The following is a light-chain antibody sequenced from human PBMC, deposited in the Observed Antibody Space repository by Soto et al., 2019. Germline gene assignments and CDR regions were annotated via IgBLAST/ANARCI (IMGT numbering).Light chain of an antibody. CDR3: SSYAGSNNFV. CDR1: SSDIGAYIY. V-gene: IGLV2-8*01. J-gene: IGLJ1*01. Sequence: QSALTQPPSASGSPGQSVTISCTGTSSDIGAYIYVSWYQQHPGKAPKLMISEVSRRPSGVPERFSGSKSGNTASLTVSGLKADDEAHYYCSSYAGSNNFVFGTGTKLPVL. CDR2: EVS.